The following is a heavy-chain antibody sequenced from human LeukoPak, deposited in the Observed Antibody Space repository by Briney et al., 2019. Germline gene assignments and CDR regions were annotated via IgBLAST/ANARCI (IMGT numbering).Heavy chain of an antibody. CDR3: TTESGGEYPDY. V-gene: IGHV1-2*02. J-gene: IGHJ4*02. CDR1: GYTFTGYY. D-gene: IGHD3-16*01. Sequence: ASVKVSFKASGYTFTGYYMHWVRQAPGQGLEWMGWINPNSGGTNYAQKYQGRVTMTRDTSISTAYMELSRLRSDDTAVYYCTTESGGEYPDYWGQGTLLTVSS. CDR2: INPNSGGT.